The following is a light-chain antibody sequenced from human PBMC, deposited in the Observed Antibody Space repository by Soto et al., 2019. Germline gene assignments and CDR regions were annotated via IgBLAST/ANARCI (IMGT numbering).Light chain of an antibody. CDR1: EGVGLK. Sequence: EIVMTQSPVTLSVSPAERVTLSCRASEGVGLKLAWYQVKPGLPPRLLIYDVSTRATGLPARFSGSGAGIEFTLSISSLQSEDFSTYYCQHYNDSPTLGQGTKVEIK. V-gene: IGKV3-15*01. CDR3: QHYNDSPT. J-gene: IGKJ1*01. CDR2: DVS.